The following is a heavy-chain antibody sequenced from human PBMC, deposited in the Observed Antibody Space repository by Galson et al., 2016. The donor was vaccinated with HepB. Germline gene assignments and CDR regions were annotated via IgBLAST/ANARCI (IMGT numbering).Heavy chain of an antibody. CDR2: IYYSGST. Sequence: SETLSLTCNVSGVSISGSNYYWGWIRQPPGRGLEWIGSIYYSGSTNYNPSLESRVTISVDTSKNHLSLTLRSVTAADTAVYYCARSGTTYGLVLRYYYMDVWGQGTMVTVSS. CDR1: GVSISGSNYY. D-gene: IGHD1-1*01. CDR3: ARSGTTYGLVLRYYYMDV. J-gene: IGHJ6*03. V-gene: IGHV4-39*01.